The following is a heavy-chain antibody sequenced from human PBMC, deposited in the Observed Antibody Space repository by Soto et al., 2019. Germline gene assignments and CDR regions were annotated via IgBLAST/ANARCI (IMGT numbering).Heavy chain of an antibody. Sequence: ASVKVSCKASGYTFTGYYMHWVRKAPGQGLEWMGWINPNSGGTNYAQKFQGRVTMTRDTSISTAYMELSRLRSDDTAVYYCARDGDSRGRRRWFDPWGQGTLVTVSS. CDR2: INPNSGGT. D-gene: IGHD3-22*01. CDR1: GYTFTGYY. CDR3: ARDGDSRGRRRWFDP. V-gene: IGHV1-2*02. J-gene: IGHJ5*02.